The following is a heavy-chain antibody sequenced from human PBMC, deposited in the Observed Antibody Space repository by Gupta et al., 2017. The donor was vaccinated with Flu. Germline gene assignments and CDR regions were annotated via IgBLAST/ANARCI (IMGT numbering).Heavy chain of an antibody. J-gene: IGHJ4*02. CDR2: IATDNGST. Sequence: QVQLVQSGAEVKKAGSSVKVSCKGSGYTFSAWGVTWVRQAPGQGLEWMGWIATDNGSTNYAQRFQGRVTMATDSSTSTVYMELRSLKSDDTAVYYCARGIKGDFEYWGQGTLVTVSS. V-gene: IGHV1-18*01. D-gene: IGHD3-16*01. CDR3: ARGIKGDFEY. CDR1: GYTFSAWG.